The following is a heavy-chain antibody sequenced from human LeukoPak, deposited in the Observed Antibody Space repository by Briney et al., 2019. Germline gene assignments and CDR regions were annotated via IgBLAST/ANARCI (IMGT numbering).Heavy chain of an antibody. J-gene: IGHJ4*02. CDR1: GGSLSTGHYW. CDR3: VRQRGVGSWSFDY. D-gene: IGHD2-15*01. Sequence: SETLSLTCTVSGGSLSTGHYWWGWIRQPPGKGLDWIGSIYYSGNTHYNPSLQSRVTVSVDTPKNKFSLKLTSVTAADTAVYYCVRQRGVGSWSFDYWGQGNLVTVSS. V-gene: IGHV4-39*01. CDR2: IYYSGNT.